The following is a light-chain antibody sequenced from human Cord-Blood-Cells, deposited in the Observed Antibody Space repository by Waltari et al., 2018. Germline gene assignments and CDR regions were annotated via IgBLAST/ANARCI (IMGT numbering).Light chain of an antibody. CDR2: AAS. CDR1: QSISSY. V-gene: IGKV1-39*01. CDR3: QQGYSTPVT. J-gene: IGKJ1*01. Sequence: DIQMTQSPSSLSASVGDRVTLTCRASQSISSYLHWYQQKPGKAPKRLIYAASSLQSGVPSRFSGRGSGTDLTLTISSLQPEDFATYYCQQGYSTPVTFGQGTKVEIK.